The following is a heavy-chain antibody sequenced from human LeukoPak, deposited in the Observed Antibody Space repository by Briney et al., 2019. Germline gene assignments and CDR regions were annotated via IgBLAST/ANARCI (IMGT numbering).Heavy chain of an antibody. V-gene: IGHV1-2*02. Sequence: GASVKVSCKASRYTFTGYYMHWVRQAPGQGLEWMGWINPNSGGTNYAQKFQGRVTMTRETSISTAYMELSRLRSDDTAVYYCARRPRGGAVWFDPWGQGTLVTVSS. CDR2: INPNSGGT. D-gene: IGHD3-10*01. CDR1: RYTFTGYY. CDR3: ARRPRGGAVWFDP. J-gene: IGHJ5*02.